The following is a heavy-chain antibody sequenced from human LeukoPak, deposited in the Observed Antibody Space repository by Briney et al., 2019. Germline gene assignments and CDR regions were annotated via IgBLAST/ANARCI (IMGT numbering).Heavy chain of an antibody. Sequence: PSETLSLTCTVSGASINEYYWSWIRQPAGKGLEWIGRIYTRANADYAPSLKSRVTMSADPSKNQLSPKPTSVTAADTAVYYCARALTGAFRIGAFDIWGQGTLVTVSS. V-gene: IGHV4-4*07. D-gene: IGHD7-27*01. CDR3: ARALTGAFRIGAFDI. CDR1: GASINEYY. J-gene: IGHJ3*02. CDR2: IYTRANA.